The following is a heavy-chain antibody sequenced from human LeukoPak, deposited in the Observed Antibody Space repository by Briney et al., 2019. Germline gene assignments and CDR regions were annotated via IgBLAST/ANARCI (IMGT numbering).Heavy chain of an antibody. Sequence: GASVTVSCKASGYTFTSYGINWVRQAPGQGLEWMGWISGYNGNTNYAQKLQGRVTMTTDTSTSTAYMELRSLRADDTAVYYCARDARDVLLLFGEFFPWGQGTLVTVSS. D-gene: IGHD3-10*01. J-gene: IGHJ5*02. CDR3: ARDARDVLLLFGEFFP. CDR2: ISGYNGNT. CDR1: GYTFTSYG. V-gene: IGHV1-18*01.